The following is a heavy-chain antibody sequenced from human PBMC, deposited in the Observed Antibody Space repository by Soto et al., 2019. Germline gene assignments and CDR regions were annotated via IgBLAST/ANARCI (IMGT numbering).Heavy chain of an antibody. D-gene: IGHD2-2*01. J-gene: IGHJ6*02. CDR1: GFTFSSYD. CDR3: ARGDKGKSSTYYYYYYGMDV. Sequence: GGSLRLSCAASGFTFSSYDMHWVRQATGKGLEWVSAIGTAGDTYYPGSVKGRFTISRENAKNSLYLQMNSLRAEDTAVYYCARGDKGKSSTYYYYYYGMDVWGQGTTVTVSS. V-gene: IGHV3-13*01. CDR2: IGTAGDT.